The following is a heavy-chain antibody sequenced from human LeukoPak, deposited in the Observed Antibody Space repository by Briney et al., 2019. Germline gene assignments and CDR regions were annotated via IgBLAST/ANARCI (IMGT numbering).Heavy chain of an antibody. J-gene: IGHJ5*02. V-gene: IGHV1-8*01. CDR1: GYTFTNFD. D-gene: IGHD3-22*01. CDR2: MNPNTGNT. CDR3: ARQDSRFDP. Sequence: GASVRVSCKASGYTFTNFDINWVRQASGQGLEWMGWMNPNTGNTAYAQKFKGRVTMTRNNSISTAYMELSSLRSEDTAVYYCARQDSRFDPWGQGTLVTVSS.